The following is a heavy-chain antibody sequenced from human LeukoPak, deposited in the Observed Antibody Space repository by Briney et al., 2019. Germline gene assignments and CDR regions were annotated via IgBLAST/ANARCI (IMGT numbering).Heavy chain of an antibody. D-gene: IGHD4-23*01. Sequence: SETLSLTCAVSGGSFIGSFWNWIRQPPGKGIEWIAEINHRGITNYNPSLKSRVTISVDTSKNQFSLKLTSVTAADTAVYYCARDPTTVATLSYYFDFWGQGTPVTVSS. CDR1: GGSFIGSF. CDR3: ARDPTTVATLSYYFDF. V-gene: IGHV4-34*01. CDR2: INHRGIT. J-gene: IGHJ4*02.